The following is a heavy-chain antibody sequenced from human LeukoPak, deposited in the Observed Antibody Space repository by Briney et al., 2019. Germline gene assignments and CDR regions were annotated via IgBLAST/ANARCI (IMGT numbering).Heavy chain of an antibody. CDR2: ISAYNDNT. CDR3: ARDEQQLPTDY. V-gene: IGHV1-18*01. Sequence: SSVKVSCKASGYTFTSYGISWVRQAPGQGLEWMGWISAYNDNTNYAQKLQGRVTMTTDTSTSTAYMELRSLRSDDTAVYYCARDEQQLPTDYWGQGTLVTVSS. D-gene: IGHD6-13*01. J-gene: IGHJ4*02. CDR1: GYTFTSYG.